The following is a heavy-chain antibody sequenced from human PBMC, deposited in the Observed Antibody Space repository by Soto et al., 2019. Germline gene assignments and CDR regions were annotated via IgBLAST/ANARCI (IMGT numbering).Heavy chain of an antibody. V-gene: IGHV1-18*01. CDR3: ARKVLRYFDWLDYYGMDV. CDR2: ISAYNGST. J-gene: IGHJ6*02. Sequence: ASVKVSCKTSGYTFTNFGLSWVRQAPGQGLEWMGWISAYNGSTNYAQKFQGRVTMTRNTSISTAYMELSSLRSEDTAVYYCARKVLRYFDWLDYYGMDVWG. D-gene: IGHD3-9*01. CDR1: GYTFTNFG.